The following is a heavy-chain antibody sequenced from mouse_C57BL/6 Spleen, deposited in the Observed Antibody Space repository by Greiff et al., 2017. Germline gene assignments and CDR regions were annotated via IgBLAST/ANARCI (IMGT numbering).Heavy chain of an antibody. J-gene: IGHJ2*01. V-gene: IGHV1-80*01. CDR1: GYAFSSYW. D-gene: IGHD3-3*01. Sequence: QVQLQQSGAELVKPGASVKISCKASGYAFSSYWMNWVKQRPGQGLEWIGQIYPGDGDTNYNGKFKGKATLTADNSSSTAYMQLSSLTSEDSAVXCCARRAGRDYFDYWGQGTTLTVSS. CDR3: ARRAGRDYFDY. CDR2: IYPGDGDT.